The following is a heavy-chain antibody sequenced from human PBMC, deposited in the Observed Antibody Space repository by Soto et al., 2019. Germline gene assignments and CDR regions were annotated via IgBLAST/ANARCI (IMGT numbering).Heavy chain of an antibody. CDR3: ARGGLQHALDV. CDR1: GFTFSNYW. J-gene: IGHJ6*02. D-gene: IGHD6-13*01. Sequence: EVQLVESGGGLVQPGRSLRLSCAASGFTFSNYWMYWVRQAPGKGLVWVSRVNNDGTDTTHADSVKGRFTISRDNAENTLYLQMNSLRAEDTAVYYCARGGLQHALDVWGQGSTVTVSS. V-gene: IGHV3-74*03. CDR2: VNNDGTDT.